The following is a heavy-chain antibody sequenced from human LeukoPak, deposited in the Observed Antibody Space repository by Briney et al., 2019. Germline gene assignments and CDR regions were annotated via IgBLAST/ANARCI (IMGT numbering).Heavy chain of an antibody. D-gene: IGHD3-10*01. CDR2: IYYSGST. CDR3: ARHYGP. J-gene: IGHJ4*02. V-gene: IGHV4-59*08. CDR1: GGSISTYY. Sequence: SETLSLTCTVSGGSISTYYWSWIRQSPGKGLECIGYIYYSGSTNYNPSLKSRVTISVDTSKNQFSLKLNSVTATDTAVYYCARHYGPWGQGTLVTVSS.